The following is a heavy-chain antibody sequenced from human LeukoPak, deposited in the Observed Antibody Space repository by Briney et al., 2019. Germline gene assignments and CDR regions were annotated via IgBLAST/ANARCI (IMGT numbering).Heavy chain of an antibody. D-gene: IGHD3-10*01. CDR2: IYYSGST. CDR3: ARSSQEVTRGYNWFDP. V-gene: IGHV4-30-4*01. Sequence: SETLSLTCTVSGGSISSGDYYWSWIRQPPGKGLEWIGYIYYSGSTYYNPSLKSRVTISVDTSKNQFSLKLSSVTAADTAVYYCARSSQEVTRGYNWFDPWGQGTLVTVSS. J-gene: IGHJ5*02. CDR1: GGSISSGDYY.